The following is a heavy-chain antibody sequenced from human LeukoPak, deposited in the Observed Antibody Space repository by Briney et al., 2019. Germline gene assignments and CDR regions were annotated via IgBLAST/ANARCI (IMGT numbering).Heavy chain of an antibody. CDR2: IYSCGTT. J-gene: IGHJ5*02. CDR1: GASISNYY. Sequence: SETLSLTCTVSGASISNYYWSWIRQPAGKGLEWIGRIYSCGTTNYNPSLMSRVTMSVDTSKNQFSLKLSSVTAADTAVYYCARNLDHGWFDPWGQGTLVTVSS. V-gene: IGHV4-4*07. D-gene: IGHD1-14*01. CDR3: ARNLDHGWFDP.